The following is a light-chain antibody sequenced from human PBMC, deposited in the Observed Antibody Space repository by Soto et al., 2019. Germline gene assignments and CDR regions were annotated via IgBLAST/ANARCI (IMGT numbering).Light chain of an antibody. CDR1: QSVSSSY. Sequence: EIVLTQSPGTLSLSPGERATLSCRASQSVSSSYLAWYQQKPGQAPRPLIYGASSRATGIPDRFSGSGSGTDFTLTISRLEPEDFAVYSCQQYGSAPRTCGQGTRWIS. CDR3: QQYGSAPRT. CDR2: GAS. J-gene: IGKJ1*01. V-gene: IGKV3-20*01.